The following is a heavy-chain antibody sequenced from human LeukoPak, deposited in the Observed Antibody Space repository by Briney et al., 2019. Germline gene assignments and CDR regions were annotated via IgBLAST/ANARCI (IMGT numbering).Heavy chain of an antibody. V-gene: IGHV1-18*01. CDR2: ISAYNGYT. CDR3: ARDKAVTTEVAQHFQH. J-gene: IGHJ1*01. Sequence: ASVKVSCKASGYTFSNYGISWVRQAPGQGLEWMGWISAYNGYTDYAQKLQFRVTMTTDTSTTTAYMELRSLRSDDTAVYYCARDKAVTTEVAQHFQHWGQGTLVTVSS. CDR1: GYTFSNYG. D-gene: IGHD4-11*01.